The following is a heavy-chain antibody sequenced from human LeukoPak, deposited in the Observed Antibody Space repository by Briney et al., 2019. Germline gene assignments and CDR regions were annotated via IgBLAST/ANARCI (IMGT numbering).Heavy chain of an antibody. V-gene: IGHV4-39*07. J-gene: IGHJ4*02. CDR1: GGSISSSSYY. D-gene: IGHD3-10*02. Sequence: SETLSLTCTVSGGSISSSSYYWGWIRQPPGKGLEWIGSIYYSGSTYYNPSLKSRVTISVDTSKNQFSLKLSSVTAADTAVYYCARIMLSWRGFDCWGQGTLVTVSS. CDR2: IYYSGST. CDR3: ARIMLSWRGFDC.